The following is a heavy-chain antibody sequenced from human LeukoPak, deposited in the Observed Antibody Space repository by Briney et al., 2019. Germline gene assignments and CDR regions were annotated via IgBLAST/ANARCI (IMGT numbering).Heavy chain of an antibody. Sequence: QAGGSLRLSCAASGFTFDDYTMPWVRQAPGKGLEWVSLISWDGGSTYYADSVKGRFTISRYNSKNSLYLQMNSLRTEDTALYYCAKGPYDFWSGYPPLAYYFDYWGQGTLVTVSS. V-gene: IGHV3-43*01. D-gene: IGHD3-3*01. CDR2: ISWDGGST. CDR1: GFTFDDYT. CDR3: AKGPYDFWSGYPPLAYYFDY. J-gene: IGHJ4*02.